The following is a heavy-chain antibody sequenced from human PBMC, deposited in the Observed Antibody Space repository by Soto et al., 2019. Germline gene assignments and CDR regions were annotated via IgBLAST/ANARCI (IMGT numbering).Heavy chain of an antibody. D-gene: IGHD6-19*01. J-gene: IGHJ6*02. CDR3: AREITEQWLVRGGTDYYYGMDV. V-gene: IGHV3-30-3*01. CDR1: GFTFSSYA. CDR2: ISYDGSNK. Sequence: QVRLVESGGGVVQPGRSLRLSCAASGFTFSSYAMHWVRQAPGKGLEWVAVISYDGSNKYYADSVKGRFTISRDNSKNTLYLQMNSLRAEDTAVYYCAREITEQWLVRGGTDYYYGMDVWGQGTTVTVSS.